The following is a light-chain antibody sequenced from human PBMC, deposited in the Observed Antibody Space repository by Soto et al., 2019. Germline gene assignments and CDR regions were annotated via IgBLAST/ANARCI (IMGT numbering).Light chain of an antibody. V-gene: IGLV1-40*01. CDR2: GNG. CDR3: ESYDSSLSAYV. Sequence: QSVLAQPPSVSGAPGQKVTISCTASSSNIWAGYDLHWYQQLPGTAPKLLLYGNGNRPSGVPDRFSGSKSGTSASLAITRLQAEDEADYYCESYDSSLSAYVFGTGTKVTVL. J-gene: IGLJ1*01. CDR1: SSNIWAGYD.